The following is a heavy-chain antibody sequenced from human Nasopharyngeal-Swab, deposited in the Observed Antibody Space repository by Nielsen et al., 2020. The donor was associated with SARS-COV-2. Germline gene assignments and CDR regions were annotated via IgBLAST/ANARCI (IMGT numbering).Heavy chain of an antibody. Sequence: GEAMKISCAASGFTFDDYTRHWVSQAPGKGVEWVPLISWDGGSTYYADSVKGRFTISRDNSKNSLYLQMNSLRTEDTALYYCAKDTRGGSWYDFWGQGTLVTVSS. CDR3: AKDTRGGSWYDF. D-gene: IGHD2-15*01. CDR1: GFTFDDYT. J-gene: IGHJ4*02. CDR2: ISWDGGST. V-gene: IGHV3-43*01.